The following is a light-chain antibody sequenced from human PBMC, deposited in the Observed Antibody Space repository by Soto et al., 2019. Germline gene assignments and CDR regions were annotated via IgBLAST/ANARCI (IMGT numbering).Light chain of an antibody. CDR1: SSDVGGYNY. Sequence: QSALTQPASVSGSPGQSITISCTGTSSDVGGYNYVSWYQQYPGRVPKLLIYKVSNPPSGISNRFSGSKSGNTASLTISGLQAEYEAEYFCTSPSPGSLYVFGSGTKLTVL. J-gene: IGLJ1*01. CDR2: KVS. CDR3: TSPSPGSLYV. V-gene: IGLV2-14*01.